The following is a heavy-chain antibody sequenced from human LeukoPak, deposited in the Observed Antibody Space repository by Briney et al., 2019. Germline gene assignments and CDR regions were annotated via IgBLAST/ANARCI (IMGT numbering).Heavy chain of an antibody. J-gene: IGHJ4*02. V-gene: IGHV6-1*01. CDR3: ARDLVGYCSSTSCYTGFDY. Sequence: SQTLSLTCAISGDSVSSNSAAWNWIRQSPSRGLEWLGRTYYRSKWYNDYAVSVKSRITINPDTSKNQFSLQLNSVTPEDTAVYYCARDLVGYCSSTSCYTGFDYWGQGTLVTVSS. D-gene: IGHD2-2*02. CDR1: GDSVSSNSAA. CDR2: TYYRSKWYN.